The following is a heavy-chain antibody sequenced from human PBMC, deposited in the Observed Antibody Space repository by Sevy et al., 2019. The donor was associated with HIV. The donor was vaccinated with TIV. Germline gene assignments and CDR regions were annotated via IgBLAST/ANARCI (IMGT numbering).Heavy chain of an antibody. V-gene: IGHV3-23*01. J-gene: IGHJ4*02. CDR3: AKDRVSGTYYTGDFDY. D-gene: IGHD3-10*01. CDR2: ISYSGGST. Sequence: GGSLRLSCAASGFTFSTYAMTWVRQAPGKGLEWVSVISYSGGSTYYEDSVRGQLTISRDNSKNTLYLQMNSLRVEDTAVDYCAKDRVSGTYYTGDFDYWGQGTLVTVSS. CDR1: GFTFSTYA.